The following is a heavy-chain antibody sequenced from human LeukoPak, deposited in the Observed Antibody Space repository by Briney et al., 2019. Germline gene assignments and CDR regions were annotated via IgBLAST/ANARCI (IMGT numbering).Heavy chain of an antibody. J-gene: IGHJ5*02. CDR2: ISYSASS. V-gene: IGHV4-59*01. D-gene: IGHD2-15*01. CDR3: ARSPMVANNWFDP. CDR1: GGSISNYY. Sequence: SETLSLTCTVSGGSISNYYWSWIRQPPGKGLEWLGYISYSASSNYNPSLKSRVSISVDTSKNKFSLKLNSVTAADTAVYYCARSPMVANNWFDPWGQGTLVTVSS.